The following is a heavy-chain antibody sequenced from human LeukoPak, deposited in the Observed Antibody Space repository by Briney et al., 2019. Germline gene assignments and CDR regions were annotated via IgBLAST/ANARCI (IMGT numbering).Heavy chain of an antibody. CDR3: ARDPNLRGYSYATPYDY. D-gene: IGHD5-18*01. J-gene: IGHJ4*02. CDR2: IWYDGSNK. V-gene: IGHV3-33*01. CDR1: GFTFSSYG. Sequence: PGGSLRLSCAASGFTFSSYGMHWVRQAPGKGLEWVAVIWYDGSNKYYADSVKGRVTISRDNSKNTLYLQMNSMRAEDTAVYYCARDPNLRGYSYATPYDYWGQGTLVTVSS.